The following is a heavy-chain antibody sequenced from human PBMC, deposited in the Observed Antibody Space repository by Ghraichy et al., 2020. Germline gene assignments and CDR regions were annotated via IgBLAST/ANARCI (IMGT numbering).Heavy chain of an antibody. J-gene: IGHJ3*01. CDR1: GFTFSSYS. D-gene: IGHD3-10*01. V-gene: IGHV3-48*01. Sequence: GESLNISCAASGFTFSSYSMNWVRQAPGKGLEWVSYISSGGTTTYYADSVKGRFTSSRDNAKNSLYLQMDSLRAEDTAVYYCARELRDYQLLWADAFDLWGQGTLVTVSS. CDR2: ISSGGTTT. CDR3: ARELRDYQLLWADAFDL.